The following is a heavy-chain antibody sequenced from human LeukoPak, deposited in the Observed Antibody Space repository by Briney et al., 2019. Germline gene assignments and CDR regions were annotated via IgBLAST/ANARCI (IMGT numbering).Heavy chain of an antibody. Sequence: SETLSLTCTVSGGSISSGSYYWSWIRQPAGKGLEWIGHIYTSGSTNYNPSLKSRVTISVDTSKNQFSLKLSSVTAADTAVYYCARVSGYDWESFYDYWGQGTLVTVSS. CDR1: GGSISSGSYY. V-gene: IGHV4-61*09. CDR2: IYTSGST. D-gene: IGHD5-12*01. J-gene: IGHJ4*02. CDR3: ARVSGYDWESFYDY.